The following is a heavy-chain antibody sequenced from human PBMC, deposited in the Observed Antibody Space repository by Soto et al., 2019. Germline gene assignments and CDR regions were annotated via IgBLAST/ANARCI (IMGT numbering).Heavy chain of an antibody. D-gene: IGHD7-27*01. J-gene: IGHJ4*02. V-gene: IGHV5-51*01. CDR3: ARDVETGVDYFDY. CDR2: IFPDDSDT. CDR1: GYSFTAYW. Sequence: VESLKISCKISGYSFTAYWVAWVRQMPGKGLEWMGIIFPDDSDTRYSPSFQGQVTISVDKSISTAYLQMNSLRAEDTAVYYCARDVETGVDYFDYWGQGTLVTVSS.